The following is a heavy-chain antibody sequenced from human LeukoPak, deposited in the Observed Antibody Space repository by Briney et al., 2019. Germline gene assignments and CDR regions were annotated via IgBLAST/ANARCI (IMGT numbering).Heavy chain of an antibody. CDR2: MYTSGST. V-gene: IGHV4-4*07. J-gene: IGHJ4*02. CDR1: GGPISSYY. Sequence: SETLSLTCTVSGGPISSYYWSWIRQPAGKGLEWIGRMYTSGSTNYKPSLKSRVTMSVYTSKNQFSLKLSSVTAADTAVYYCARAGIVGATVYFDYWGQGTLVTVSS. CDR3: ARAGIVGATVYFDY. D-gene: IGHD1-26*01.